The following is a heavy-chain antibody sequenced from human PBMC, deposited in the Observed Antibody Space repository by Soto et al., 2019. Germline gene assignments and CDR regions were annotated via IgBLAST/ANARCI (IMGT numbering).Heavy chain of an antibody. Sequence: QVPLVESGGGVVQPGRSLRLSCAASGFTFSSYAMHWVRQAPGKGLEWVAVISYDGSNKYYADSVKGRFTISRDNSKNTLYLQMNSLRAEDTAVYYCAGSYYYYYGMDVWGQGTTVTVSS. V-gene: IGHV3-30-3*01. J-gene: IGHJ6*02. CDR2: ISYDGSNK. D-gene: IGHD6-6*01. CDR1: GFTFSSYA. CDR3: AGSYYYYYGMDV.